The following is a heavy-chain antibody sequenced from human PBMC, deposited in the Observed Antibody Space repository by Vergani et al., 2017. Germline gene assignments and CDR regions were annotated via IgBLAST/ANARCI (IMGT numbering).Heavy chain of an antibody. J-gene: IGHJ4*02. D-gene: IGHD6-13*01. CDR2: IIPILGIA. CDR3: ARALYSSSWSTFDY. V-gene: IGHV1-69*02. Sequence: QVQLVQSGAEVKKPGSSVKVSCKASGGTFSSYTISWVRQAPGQGLEWMGRIIPILGIANYAQKFQGRVTITADKSTSTAYMELSSLRSEDTAVYYCARALYSSSWSTFDYWGQGTLVTVSS. CDR1: GGTFSSYT.